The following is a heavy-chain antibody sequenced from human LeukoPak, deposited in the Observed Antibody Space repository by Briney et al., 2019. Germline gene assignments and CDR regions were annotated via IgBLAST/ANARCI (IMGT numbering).Heavy chain of an antibody. CDR2: IYYNGST. J-gene: IGHJ5*02. CDR1: GGSVGSFS. CDR3: ARAVGYYGSGTSGEEWFDP. D-gene: IGHD3-10*01. V-gene: IGHV4-59*08. Sequence: SETLSLTCKVSGGSVGSFSWSWIRQSPGKGLEWIGFIYYNGSTSYYPSLKSRVTISVDRSKSQFSLRLSSVTAADTALYYCARAVGYYGSGTSGEEWFDPWGQGTLVTVSS.